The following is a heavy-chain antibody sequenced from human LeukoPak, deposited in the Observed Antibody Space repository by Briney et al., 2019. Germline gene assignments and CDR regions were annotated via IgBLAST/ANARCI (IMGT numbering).Heavy chain of an antibody. D-gene: IGHD2-21*02. CDR1: GYTFTSFG. CDR3: ASSIVVVTGRFDY. J-gene: IGHJ4*02. CDR2: ISAYNGNT. Sequence: ASVKVSCKASGYTFTSFGISWVRQAPGQGLEWMGWISAYNGNTNYAQKLQGRVTMTTDTSTSTVYMELSSLRSEDTAVYYCASSIVVVTGRFDYWGQGTLVTVSS. V-gene: IGHV1-18*01.